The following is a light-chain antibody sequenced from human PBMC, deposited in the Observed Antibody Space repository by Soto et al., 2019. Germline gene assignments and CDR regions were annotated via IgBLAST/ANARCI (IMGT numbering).Light chain of an antibody. J-gene: IGLJ2*01. Sequence: QSALTQPASVSGSPGQSITISCTGTSSDVGNYNFVSGYQQHPGKAPKVMIYEGSKRPSGVSNRFSGSKSGNTASLTISGLQAEDEADYYCCSYAGSSPPVVFGGGTKLTVL. CDR2: EGS. V-gene: IGLV2-23*01. CDR3: CSYAGSSPPVV. CDR1: SSDVGNYNF.